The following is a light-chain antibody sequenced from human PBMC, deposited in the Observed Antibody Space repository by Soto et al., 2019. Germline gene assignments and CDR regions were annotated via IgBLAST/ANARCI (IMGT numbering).Light chain of an antibody. CDR2: GAS. J-gene: IGKJ5*01. CDR3: QQYNTWPLA. V-gene: IGKV3-15*01. Sequence: EIVMTQSPATLSVSPGEGATLSCRASQSVSRNLAWYQQKPGQAPRRLIYGASTMATGIPTRFSGSGSGTEFTLTISGLQPEDCAVYYCQQYNTWPLAFGQGTRLEIK. CDR1: QSVSRN.